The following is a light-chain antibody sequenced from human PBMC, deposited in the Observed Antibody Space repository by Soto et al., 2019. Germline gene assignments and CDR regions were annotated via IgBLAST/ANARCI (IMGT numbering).Light chain of an antibody. Sequence: QSVLTQPPSASGTPGQRVTISCSGGSSNIGTNAVNWYQQLPGTAPKLLIYNNNQRPSGVPDRFSGSKSCTSASLAIFGLQSEDEADYYCAAWDDSLNGYGFGTGTKVTVL. J-gene: IGLJ1*01. CDR3: AAWDDSLNGYG. CDR1: SSNIGTNA. CDR2: NNN. V-gene: IGLV1-44*01.